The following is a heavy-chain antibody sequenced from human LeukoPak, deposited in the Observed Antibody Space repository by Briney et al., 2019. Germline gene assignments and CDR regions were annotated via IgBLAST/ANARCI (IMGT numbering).Heavy chain of an antibody. V-gene: IGHV1-69*04. CDR2: IIPILGIA. J-gene: IGHJ4*02. CDR3: ARDAGVGYCSGGSCKLLRPGVTYYFDY. Sequence: ASVKVSCKASGYTFTSYGISWVRQAPGQGLEWMGRIIPILGIANYAQKFQGRVTITADKSTSTAYMELSSLRSEDTAVYYCARDAGVGYCSGGSCKLLRPGVTYYFDYWGQGTLVTVSS. CDR1: GYTFTSYG. D-gene: IGHD2-15*01.